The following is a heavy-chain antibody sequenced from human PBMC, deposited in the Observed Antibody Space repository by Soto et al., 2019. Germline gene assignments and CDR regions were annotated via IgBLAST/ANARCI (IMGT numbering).Heavy chain of an antibody. Sequence: EVQLVESGGGLVQPGGSLRLSCAASGFTVSSNYMSWVRQAPGKGLEWVSVIYSGGSTYYADSVKGRFSIPRHNSKNTLHHQMHSQRAEDTAMYYCARAGRDSGGWRGSYRYFDRCRRGTLVTVSS. CDR3: ARAGRDSGGWRGSYRYFDR. D-gene: IGHD6-19*01. CDR2: IYSGGST. CDR1: GFTVSSNY. V-gene: IGHV3-53*04. J-gene: IGHJ2*01.